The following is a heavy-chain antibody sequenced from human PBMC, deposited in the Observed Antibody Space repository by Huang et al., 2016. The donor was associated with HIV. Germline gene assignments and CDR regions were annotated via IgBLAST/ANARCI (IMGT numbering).Heavy chain of an antibody. CDR2: IIPIFGTA. CDR3: ARARGYYDSSVSYYFDY. Sequence: QVQLVQSGAEVKKPGSSVKVSCKASGGTFSSYAISWVRQAPGRGLEWRRGIIPIFGTANYAQKFQGRVTITADESTSTAYMELSSLRSEDTAVYYCARARGYYDSSVSYYFDYWGQGTLVTVSS. CDR1: GGTFSSYA. V-gene: IGHV1-69*13. J-gene: IGHJ4*02. D-gene: IGHD3-22*01.